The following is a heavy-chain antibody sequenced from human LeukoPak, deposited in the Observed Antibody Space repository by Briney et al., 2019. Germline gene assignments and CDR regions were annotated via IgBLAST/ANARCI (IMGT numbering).Heavy chain of an antibody. V-gene: IGHV4-39*01. CDR3: ARLTGANLIPFDY. Sequence: PSETLSLTCTVSGGSISSSNYYCGWIRQPPGKGLEWIGSIYYSGSTYYNPSLKSRVTISVDTSKNQFSLKLSSVTAADTAVYYCARLTGANLIPFDYWGPGTLVTVSS. CDR2: IYYSGST. J-gene: IGHJ4*02. CDR1: GGSISSSNYY. D-gene: IGHD4/OR15-4a*01.